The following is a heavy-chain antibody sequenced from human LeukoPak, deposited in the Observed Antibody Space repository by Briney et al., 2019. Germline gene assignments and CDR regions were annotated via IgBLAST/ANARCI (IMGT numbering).Heavy chain of an antibody. D-gene: IGHD2-2*01. Sequence: PSETLSLTCSVSGYSFTSGHYWGWVRQPPGKGLEWIANIYHTGSAHYNPSLKSRVTISVDTSKNQFSLKLSSVTAADTAVYYCARYCTSTTCILRGFDYWGQGTLVTVSS. CDR1: GYSFTSGHY. V-gene: IGHV4-38-2*01. J-gene: IGHJ4*02. CDR2: IYHTGSA. CDR3: ARYCTSTTCILRGFDY.